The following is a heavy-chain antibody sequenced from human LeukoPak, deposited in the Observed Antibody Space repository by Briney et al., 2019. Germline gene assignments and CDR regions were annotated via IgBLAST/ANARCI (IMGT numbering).Heavy chain of an antibody. CDR1: GFTVSSNY. CDR2: IYSGGTT. D-gene: IGHD3-10*01. CDR3: ARARGHVFDS. Sequence: GGSLRLSCAASGFTVSSNYMSWVRQAPGKGLEWVSAIYSGGTTYYADSVKGRFTISRDNSKNTMYLQMNSLRAEDTAAYYCARARGHVFDSWGQGTLVTVSS. V-gene: IGHV3-53*01. J-gene: IGHJ4*02.